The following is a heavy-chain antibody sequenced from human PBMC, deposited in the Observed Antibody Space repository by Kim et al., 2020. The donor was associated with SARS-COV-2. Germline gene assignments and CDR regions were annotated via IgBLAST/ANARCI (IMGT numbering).Heavy chain of an antibody. J-gene: IGHJ4*02. D-gene: IGHD6-19*01. CDR1: GYTLTELS. CDR3: ATGVGIAVAVTLEGGYFDY. CDR2: FDPEDGET. V-gene: IGHV1-24*01. Sequence: ASVKVSCKVSGYTLTELSMHWVRQAPGKGLEWMGGFDPEDGETIYAQKFQCRVTMTEDTSTDTAYMELSSLRSEDTAVYYCATGVGIAVAVTLEGGYFDYWGQGTLVTVSS.